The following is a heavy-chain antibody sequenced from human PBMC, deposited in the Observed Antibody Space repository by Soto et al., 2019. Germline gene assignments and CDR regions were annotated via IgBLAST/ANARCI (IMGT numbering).Heavy chain of an antibody. CDR1: GGSISSYY. V-gene: IGHV4-59*01. CDR2: IYYSGST. D-gene: IGHD3-16*02. J-gene: IGHJ4*02. Sequence: LSLTCTVSGGSISSYYWSWIRQPPGKGLEWIGYIYYSGSTNYNPSLKSRVTISVDTSKNQFSLKLSSVTAADTAVYYCARDQGRELSLYWAGFDYWGQGTLVTVSS. CDR3: ARDQGRELSLYWAGFDY.